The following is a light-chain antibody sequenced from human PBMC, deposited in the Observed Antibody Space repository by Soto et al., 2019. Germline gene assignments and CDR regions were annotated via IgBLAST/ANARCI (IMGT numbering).Light chain of an antibody. J-gene: IGLJ1*01. Sequence: QSVLTQPPSVSAAPGQKVTISCSGSGSNIVENYVSWYQQLPGTAPKLLIYDTNKRPSGIPDRFSGPKSGTSATLGITGLQTGDEADYYCATWDSSLSGFVFGSGTKLTVL. CDR3: ATWDSSLSGFV. V-gene: IGLV1-51*01. CDR2: DTN. CDR1: GSNIVENY.